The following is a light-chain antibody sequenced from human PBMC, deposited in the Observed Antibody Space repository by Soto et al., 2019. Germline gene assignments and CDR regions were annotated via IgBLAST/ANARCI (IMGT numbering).Light chain of an antibody. V-gene: IGKV3-11*01. CDR1: QSVSSS. J-gene: IGKJ2*01. Sequence: EIVLTQSAATLSLSPGESATLSCRASQSVSSSLTWYQQKPGQAPRLLIYDSSNRATGIPARFSGSGSGTDFTLTISSLEPEDVAVYYCQQRSNWPPYTFGEGTKLEIK. CDR3: QQRSNWPPYT. CDR2: DSS.